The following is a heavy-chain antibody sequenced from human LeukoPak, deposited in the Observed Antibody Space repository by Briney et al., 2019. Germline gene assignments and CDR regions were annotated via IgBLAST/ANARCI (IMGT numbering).Heavy chain of an antibody. J-gene: IGHJ5*02. V-gene: IGHV3-53*01. Sequence: PGGSLRLSCAASGFTVSSNYMSWVRQAPGKGLEWVSVIYSGGSTYYADSVKGRFTISRDNSKNTLYLQMNSLRAEDTAVYYCARQERDSSGYWFDPWGQGTLVTVSS. D-gene: IGHD6-19*01. CDR1: GFTVSSNY. CDR2: IYSGGST. CDR3: ARQERDSSGYWFDP.